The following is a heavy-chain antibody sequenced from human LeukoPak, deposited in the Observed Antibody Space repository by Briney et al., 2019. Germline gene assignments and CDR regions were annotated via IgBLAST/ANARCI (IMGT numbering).Heavy chain of an antibody. Sequence: GGSLRLSCAASGFTFSSYSMNWGRQAPGKGLEWVSCISSSSSYIYYADSVKGRFTISRDNAKNSLYLQMNSLGAEDTAVYYCARGSGIVSMWDYFDYWGQGTLVTVSS. V-gene: IGHV3-21*01. CDR2: ISSSSSYI. J-gene: IGHJ4*02. D-gene: IGHD3-10*02. CDR3: ARGSGIVSMWDYFDY. CDR1: GFTFSSYS.